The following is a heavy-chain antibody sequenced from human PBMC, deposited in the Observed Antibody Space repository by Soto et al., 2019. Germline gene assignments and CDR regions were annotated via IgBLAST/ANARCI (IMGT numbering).Heavy chain of an antibody. CDR2: IDWDDDK. V-gene: IGHV2-70*11. Sequence: SGPTLVNPTQTLTLTCTFSGFSLSTSGMCVSWIRQPPGKALEWLARIDWDDDKYYSTSLKTRLTISKDTSKNQVVLTMTNMDLVDTATYYCARVRITVTTTDAFDIWGQGTMVTVSS. D-gene: IGHD4-17*01. CDR3: ARVRITVTTTDAFDI. J-gene: IGHJ3*02. CDR1: GFSLSTSGMC.